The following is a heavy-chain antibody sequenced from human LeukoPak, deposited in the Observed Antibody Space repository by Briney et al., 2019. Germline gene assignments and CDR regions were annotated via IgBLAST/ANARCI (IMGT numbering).Heavy chain of an antibody. V-gene: IGHV3-7*03. CDR2: IRQDGDTK. D-gene: IGHD6-13*01. CDR3: ARSLPYGTTWYGRSDF. Sequence: GGSLRLSCEGSAFIFSGHWMNWVRQTPGKGLEWVANIRQDGDTKYYVDSVKGRFTISRDNAMNSLYLQMNSLRAEDTAIYYCARSLPYGTTWYGRSDFWGQGTLVTVSS. J-gene: IGHJ4*02. CDR1: AFIFSGHW.